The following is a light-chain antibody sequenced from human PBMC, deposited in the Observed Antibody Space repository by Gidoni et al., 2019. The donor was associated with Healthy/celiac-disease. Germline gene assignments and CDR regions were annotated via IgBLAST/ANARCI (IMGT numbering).Light chain of an antibody. J-gene: IGLJ2*01. CDR3: NSRDSSGNHLV. Sequence: SSELTQDPAVSVALGQTVRITCQGDSLRSYYAFWYQQKPGQAPVLVIYGKNNRPSGIPDRFSGSSSGNTASLTITGAQAEDEADYYCNSRDSSGNHLVFGGGTKLTVL. CDR1: SLRSYY. V-gene: IGLV3-19*01. CDR2: GKN.